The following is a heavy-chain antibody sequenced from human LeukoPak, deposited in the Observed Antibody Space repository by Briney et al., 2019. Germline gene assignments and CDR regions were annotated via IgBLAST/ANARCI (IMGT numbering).Heavy chain of an antibody. CDR1: GGSMSSRY. V-gene: IGHV4-59*11. J-gene: IGHJ5*02. CDR2: VYYSGTT. D-gene: IGHD3-10*01. Sequence: SETLSLTCTVSGGSMSSRYWSWIRQPPGKGLEWIGYVYYSGTTNSNPSLKSRVTISVDTSKNQFSLNLRSVAAADTAVYYCARDVARSGDLFGWFDPWGQGTLVIVSS. CDR3: ARDVARSGDLFGWFDP.